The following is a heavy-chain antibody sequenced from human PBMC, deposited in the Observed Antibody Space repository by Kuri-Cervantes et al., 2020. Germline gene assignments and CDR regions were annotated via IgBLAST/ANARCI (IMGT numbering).Heavy chain of an antibody. J-gene: IGHJ6*02. CDR3: ARLPYYYYGMDV. V-gene: IGHV3-30-3*01. CDR1: GFTFSSYA. Sequence: GESLKISCAASGFTFSSYAMHWVRQAPGKGLEWVAVISYDGSNKYYADSVKGRFTISRDNSKNTLYLQMNSLRAEDTAVYYCARLPYYYYGMDVWDQGTTVTVSS. CDR2: ISYDGSNK.